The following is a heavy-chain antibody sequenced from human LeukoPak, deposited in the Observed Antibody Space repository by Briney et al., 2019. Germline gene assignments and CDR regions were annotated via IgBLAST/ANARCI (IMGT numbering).Heavy chain of an antibody. CDR1: RFTFSNYV. CDR3: AKGTWIQLWSLFDS. V-gene: IGHV3-23*01. Sequence: GGSLRLSCAASRFTFSNYVMNWVRQAPGKGLEWVSGIGGSDGSTYYADSVKGRFTISRDNSKNTLYLQMNSLRAEDTALYYRAKGTWIQLWSLFDSWGQGTLVTVSS. D-gene: IGHD5-18*01. J-gene: IGHJ4*02. CDR2: IGGSDGST.